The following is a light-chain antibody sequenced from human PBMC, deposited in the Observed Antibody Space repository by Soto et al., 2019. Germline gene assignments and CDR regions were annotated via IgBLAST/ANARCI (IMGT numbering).Light chain of an antibody. CDR1: QSISSW. J-gene: IGKJ1*01. V-gene: IGKV1-5*03. CDR2: KAS. Sequence: DIQVTQTPSTLSASVGDRVTITCRVSQSISSWLAWYQQKPGKAPKVLIYKASSLESGVPSRFSGSGSGTEFTLTISSLQPDDFATYYCQQYTSYSSFG. CDR3: QQYTSYSS.